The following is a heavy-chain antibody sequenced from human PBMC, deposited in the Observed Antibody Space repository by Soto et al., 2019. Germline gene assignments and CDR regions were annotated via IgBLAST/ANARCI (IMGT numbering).Heavy chain of an antibody. CDR2: ISWNSGSI. D-gene: IGHD2-2*01. V-gene: IGHV3-9*01. J-gene: IGHJ4*02. CDR1: GFTFDDYA. Sequence: PGGSLRLSCAASGFTFDDYAMHWVRQAPGKGLEWVSGISWNSGSIGYADSVKGRFTISRDNAKNSLYLQMNSLRAEDTALYYCAKDIGYCSSTSCPTYFDYWGQGTLVTVSS. CDR3: AKDIGYCSSTSCPTYFDY.